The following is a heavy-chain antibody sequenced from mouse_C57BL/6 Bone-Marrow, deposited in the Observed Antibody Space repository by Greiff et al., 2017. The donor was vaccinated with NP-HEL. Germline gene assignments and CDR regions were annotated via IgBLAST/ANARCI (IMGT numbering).Heavy chain of an antibody. Sequence: QVQLQQSGAELARPGASVKLSCKASGYTFTSYGISWVKQRTGQGLEWIGEIYPRSGNTYYNEKFKGKATLTADKSSSTAYMELRSLTSADSAVYFCARGPHYYGSSSWFAYWGQGTLVTVSA. D-gene: IGHD1-1*01. J-gene: IGHJ3*01. CDR1: GYTFTSYG. V-gene: IGHV1-81*01. CDR2: IYPRSGNT. CDR3: ARGPHYYGSSSWFAY.